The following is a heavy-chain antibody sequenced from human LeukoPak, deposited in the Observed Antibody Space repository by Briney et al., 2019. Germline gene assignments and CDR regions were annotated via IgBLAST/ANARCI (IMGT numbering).Heavy chain of an antibody. Sequence: PGGSLRLSCAASGFTFSSYAMSWVRQAPGKGLEWVSAISGSGGSTYYADSVKGRLTISRDNSKNTLYLQMNSLRAEDTAVYYCAKSPNVLRFLEWLLYLDYWGQGTLVTVSS. CDR1: GFTFSSYA. V-gene: IGHV3-23*01. J-gene: IGHJ4*02. CDR3: AKSPNVLRFLEWLLYLDY. D-gene: IGHD3-3*01. CDR2: ISGSGGST.